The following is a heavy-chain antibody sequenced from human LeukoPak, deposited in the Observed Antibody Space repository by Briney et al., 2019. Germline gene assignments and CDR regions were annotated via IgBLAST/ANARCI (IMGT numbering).Heavy chain of an antibody. Sequence: PGGSLRLSCAASGFTFSSYGMHWVRQAPGKGLEWVAVIWYDGSNKYYADSVKGRFTISRDNSKNTLYLQMNSLRAEDTAVYYCARDLDHYGSGSYYNAHSPFDYWGQGTLVTVSS. V-gene: IGHV3-33*01. D-gene: IGHD3-10*01. CDR2: IWYDGSNK. CDR1: GFTFSSYG. J-gene: IGHJ4*02. CDR3: ARDLDHYGSGSYYNAHSPFDY.